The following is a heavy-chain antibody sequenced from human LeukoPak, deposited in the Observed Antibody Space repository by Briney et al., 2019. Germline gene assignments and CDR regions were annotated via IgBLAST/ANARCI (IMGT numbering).Heavy chain of an antibody. D-gene: IGHD2-2*01. Sequence: GGSLRLSCAASGFTFNSYGMHWVRQAPGKGLEWVAFIRFDGSNKYYADSVKGRFTISRDSSKNTLYLQMNSLRAEDTAIYYCAPDTSQYDYWGQGTLVTVSS. CDR3: APDTSQYDY. CDR2: IRFDGSNK. J-gene: IGHJ4*02. V-gene: IGHV3-30*02. CDR1: GFTFNSYG.